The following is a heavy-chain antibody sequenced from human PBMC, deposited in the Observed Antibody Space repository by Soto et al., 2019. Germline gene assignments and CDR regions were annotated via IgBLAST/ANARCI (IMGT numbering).Heavy chain of an antibody. CDR1: GYTFTSYV. J-gene: IGHJ4*01. Sequence: ASVKVSCKASGYTFTSYVISWVRQAPGQGLEWMGWISAYNGNTNYAQKLQGRVTMTTDTSTSTAYMEVRSLRSDDTAVYYCARGRDGYNEISYIDFWGQGTMVTVSS. V-gene: IGHV1-18*01. D-gene: IGHD5-12*01. CDR3: ARGRDGYNEISYIDF. CDR2: ISAYNGNT.